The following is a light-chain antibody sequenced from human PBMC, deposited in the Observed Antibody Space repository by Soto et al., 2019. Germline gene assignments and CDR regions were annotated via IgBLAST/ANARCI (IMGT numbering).Light chain of an antibody. CDR3: CSDAGSDTWV. CDR1: SSNIGSNY. Sequence: QSVLTQPPSASGTPGQRVTISCSGSSSNIGSNYVYWYHQLPGTAPKLVIYRNNQRPSGVPDRISGSKSGNTASLTISGLQAEDEADYYCCSDAGSDTWVFGRGTKLTVL. CDR2: RNN. J-gene: IGLJ3*02. V-gene: IGLV1-47*01.